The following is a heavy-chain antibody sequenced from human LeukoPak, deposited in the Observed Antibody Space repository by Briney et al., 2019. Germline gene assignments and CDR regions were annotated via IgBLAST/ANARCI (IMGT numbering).Heavy chain of an antibody. CDR3: AADLADWLSNYYYYGMDV. D-gene: IGHD3-9*01. J-gene: IGHJ6*02. CDR2: IVVGSGNT. CDR1: GFTFTSSA. Sequence: SVKVSCKASGFTFTSSAVQWVRQSRGQRLEWIGWIVVGSGNTNYAQKFQERVTITRDMSTSTAYMELSSLRSEDTAVYYCAADLADWLSNYYYYGMDVWGQGTTATVSS. V-gene: IGHV1-58*01.